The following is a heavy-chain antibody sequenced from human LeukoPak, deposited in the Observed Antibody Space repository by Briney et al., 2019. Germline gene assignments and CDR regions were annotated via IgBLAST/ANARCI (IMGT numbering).Heavy chain of an antibody. Sequence: SETLSLTCTVSGGSISSYYWSWIRQPAGKGLEWIGRIYTSGSTNYNPSLKSRVTISVDTSKNQFSLKLSSVTAADTAVYYCARKYCSGGSCYRADAFDIWGQGTMVTVSS. D-gene: IGHD2-15*01. V-gene: IGHV4-4*07. CDR2: IYTSGST. J-gene: IGHJ3*02. CDR3: ARKYCSGGSCYRADAFDI. CDR1: GGSISSYY.